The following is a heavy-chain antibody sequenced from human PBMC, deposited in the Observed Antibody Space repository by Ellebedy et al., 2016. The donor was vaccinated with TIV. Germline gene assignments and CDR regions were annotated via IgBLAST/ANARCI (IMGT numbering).Heavy chain of an antibody. CDR3: ARGGGYYWFDP. J-gene: IGHJ5*02. CDR1: GFTFSSYG. D-gene: IGHD3-22*01. V-gene: IGHV3-33*01. Sequence: PGGSLRLSCAASGFTFSSYGMHWVRQAPGKGLEWVAVIWYDGSNKYYADSVKGRFTISRDNSKNTLYLQMNSLRAEDTAVYYCARGGGYYWFDPWGQGTLVTVSS. CDR2: IWYDGSNK.